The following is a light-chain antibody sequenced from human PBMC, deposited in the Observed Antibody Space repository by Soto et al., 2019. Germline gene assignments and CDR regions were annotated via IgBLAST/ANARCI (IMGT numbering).Light chain of an antibody. J-gene: IGLJ2*01. Sequence: QSALTQPPSVSGSPGQSVTISCLGTSGDVARYNYVSWYQQHPGKAPKLMIYEVSNRPSGISNRFSGSKSGNTASLTLSGLQAEDEADYYCSSYTSSSTLVFGGGTKLTVL. CDR3: SSYTSSSTLV. V-gene: IGLV2-14*01. CDR1: SGDVARYNY. CDR2: EVS.